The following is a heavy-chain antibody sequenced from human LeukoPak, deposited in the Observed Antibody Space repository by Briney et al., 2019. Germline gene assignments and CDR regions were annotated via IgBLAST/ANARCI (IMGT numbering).Heavy chain of an antibody. J-gene: IGHJ4*02. Sequence: SLKVSCKASGGTFSSSAISSVRQSPGQALEWMGGIIPIFGTANYAQRFQGRVTITADESTSTAYMELSSLRSEDTAVYYCASKTRAQGIAVAGTDYWGQGTLVTVSS. CDR1: GGTFSSSA. D-gene: IGHD6-19*01. CDR3: ASKTRAQGIAVAGTDY. V-gene: IGHV1-69*13. CDR2: IIPIFGTA.